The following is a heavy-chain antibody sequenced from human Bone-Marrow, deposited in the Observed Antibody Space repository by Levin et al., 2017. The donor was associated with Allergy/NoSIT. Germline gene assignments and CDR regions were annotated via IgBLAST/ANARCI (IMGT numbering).Heavy chain of an antibody. CDR1: GFTFSNYG. CDR3: ARDRGEWGQFYFDY. V-gene: IGHV3-30*03. D-gene: IGHD1-26*01. J-gene: IGHJ4*02. CDR2: ISYDGNNK. Sequence: HPGGSLRLSCAASGFTFSNYGMHWVRQAPGKGLEWVALISYDGNNKYYADSVKGRFSISRDNSKNTLYLQMNSLTAEDTAVYYCARDRGEWGQFYFDYWGQGILVTVSS.